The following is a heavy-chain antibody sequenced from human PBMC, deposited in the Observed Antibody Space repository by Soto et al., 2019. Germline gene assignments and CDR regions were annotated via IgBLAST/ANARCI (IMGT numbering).Heavy chain of an antibody. D-gene: IGHD6-25*01. CDR3: ARGGPHRSVFDY. J-gene: IGHJ4*02. Sequence: PSETLSLTCTVSGGSISSYYWSWIRQPPGKGLEWIGYIYYSGSTNYSPSLKSRVTISVDTSKNQFSLKLSSVTAADTAVYYCARGGPHRSVFDYWGQGTLVTVSS. CDR1: GGSISSYY. V-gene: IGHV4-59*01. CDR2: IYYSGST.